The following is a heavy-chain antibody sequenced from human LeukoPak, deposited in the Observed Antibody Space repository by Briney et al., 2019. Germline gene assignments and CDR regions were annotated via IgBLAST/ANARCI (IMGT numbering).Heavy chain of an antibody. CDR2: IYYSGST. Sequence: KSSETLSLTCTVSGGSISSSSYYWGWIRQPPGKGLEWIGSIYYSGSTYYNPSLKSRVTISVDTSKNQFSLKLSSVIAADTAVYYCAGGDCSGGSCYSDWFDPWGQGTLVTVSS. CDR3: AGGDCSGGSCYSDWFDP. D-gene: IGHD2-15*01. J-gene: IGHJ5*02. CDR1: GGSISSSSYY. V-gene: IGHV4-39*07.